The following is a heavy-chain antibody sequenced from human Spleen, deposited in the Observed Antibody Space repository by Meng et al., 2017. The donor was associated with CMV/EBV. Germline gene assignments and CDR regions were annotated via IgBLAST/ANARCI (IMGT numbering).Heavy chain of an antibody. CDR1: GFTFSTYT. V-gene: IGHV3-15*01. CDR2: IKSKTDGGTT. J-gene: IGHJ4*02. CDR3: TTYRAYDILTGYTPGY. D-gene: IGHD3-9*01. Sequence: GESLKISCAASGFTFSTYTMNWVRQAPGKGLEWVGRIKSKTDGGTTDYAAPVTGRFTISRDDSKNTLYLQINSLKSEDTAVYYCTTYRAYDILTGYTPGYWGQGALVTVSS.